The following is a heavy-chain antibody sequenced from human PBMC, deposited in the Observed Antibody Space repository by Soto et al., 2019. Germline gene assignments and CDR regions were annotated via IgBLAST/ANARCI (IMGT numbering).Heavy chain of an antibody. Sequence: SETLSLTCTVSGGSISSYYWSWIRQPPGKGLEWIGYIYYSGSTNYNPSLKSRVTIAVDTSKNQFSLKLSSVTAADTAVYYCARVAARPNYYYYMDVWGKGTTVTVSS. CDR2: IYYSGST. J-gene: IGHJ6*03. V-gene: IGHV4-59*01. CDR3: ARVAARPNYYYYMDV. D-gene: IGHD6-6*01. CDR1: GGSISSYY.